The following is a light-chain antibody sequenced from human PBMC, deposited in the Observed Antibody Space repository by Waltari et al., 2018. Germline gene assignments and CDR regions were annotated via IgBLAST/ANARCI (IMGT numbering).Light chain of an antibody. CDR1: QDISRL. CDR3: QQSYSTPYT. Sequence: DIQMTQSPSSLSASVGDKVTITCHASQDISRLLACYQQKPGKAPKPLIYATSTLQTGVPSRFSGSGSGLHYTFTISSLQPEDFATYYCQQSYSTPYTFGQGTKLEIK. V-gene: IGKV1-12*01. CDR2: ATS. J-gene: IGKJ2*01.